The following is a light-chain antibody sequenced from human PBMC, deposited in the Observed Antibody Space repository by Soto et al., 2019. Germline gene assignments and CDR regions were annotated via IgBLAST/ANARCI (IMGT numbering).Light chain of an antibody. CDR2: RNN. V-gene: IGLV1-47*01. CDR1: SSNIGTNY. J-gene: IGLJ2*01. CDR3: AAWDDSLSVL. Sequence: QPVLTQPPSASGTPGQRVTISCSGSSSNIGTNYVYWYQHLPGTAPKLLIYRNNQRPSGVPDRFSGSKSGTSASLAISGLRSEDEADYYCAAWDDSLSVLFGGGTKVTVL.